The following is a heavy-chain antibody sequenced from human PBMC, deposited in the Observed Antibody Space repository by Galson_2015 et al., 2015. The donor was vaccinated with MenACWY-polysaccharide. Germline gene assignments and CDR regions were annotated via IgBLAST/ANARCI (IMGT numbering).Heavy chain of an antibody. D-gene: IGHD6-25*01. CDR3: AKDIGYSSDAFDY. CDR1: GFTFDDYA. CDR2: ISWNSGSI. Sequence: SLRLSCAASGFTFDDYAMHWVRQAPGKGLEWVSSISWNSGSIGYADSVKGRFTISRGNAKNSLYLQMKSLRAEDTALYYCAKDIGYSSDAFDYWGQGTLVTVSS. J-gene: IGHJ4*02. V-gene: IGHV3-9*01.